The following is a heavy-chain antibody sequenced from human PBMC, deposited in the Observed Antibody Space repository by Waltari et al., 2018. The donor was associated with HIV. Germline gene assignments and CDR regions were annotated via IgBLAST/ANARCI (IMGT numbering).Heavy chain of an antibody. CDR1: ESYIKTDYY. Sequence: QVQLQESGPGLVKPSETLSLSCIVSESYIKTDYYWGWSRQPPGKGLEWLGSASHSGGNFHNASLQSRVTISVDRSKNQVSLKVNSVNAADSAVYYCARAGVVPALFDLWGRGTLVTVSS. CDR2: ASHSGGN. J-gene: IGHJ2*01. CDR3: ARAGVVPALFDL. V-gene: IGHV4-38-2*02. D-gene: IGHD3-3*01.